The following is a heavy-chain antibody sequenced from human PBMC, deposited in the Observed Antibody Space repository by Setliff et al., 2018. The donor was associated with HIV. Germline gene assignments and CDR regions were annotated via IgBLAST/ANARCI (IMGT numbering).Heavy chain of an antibody. CDR2: INVGNGNT. Sequence: GASVKVSCKVSGYTFTSYGISWVRQAPGQGLEWMAWINVGNGNTKTARKFQGRVALTTDTSTSTAHMELSSLRSEDTAVYYCAREGLWFGDRGYFMDVWGKGTAVTVSS. D-gene: IGHD3-10*01. V-gene: IGHV1-18*01. CDR3: AREGLWFGDRGYFMDV. CDR1: GYTFTSYG. J-gene: IGHJ6*03.